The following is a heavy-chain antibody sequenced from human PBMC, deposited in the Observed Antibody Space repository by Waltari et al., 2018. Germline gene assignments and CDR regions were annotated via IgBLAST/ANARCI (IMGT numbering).Heavy chain of an antibody. J-gene: IGHJ2*01. Sequence: QVQLQQWGAGLLKPSETLSLTCAVYGGSFSGYYWRWIRQPPGKGLEWIGEINHSGSTNYNPSLKSRVTISVDTSKNQFSLKLSSVTAADTAVYYCAGQYYYDSSSWYFDLWGRGTLVTVSS. V-gene: IGHV4-34*01. CDR3: AGQYYYDSSSWYFDL. D-gene: IGHD3-22*01. CDR1: GGSFSGYY. CDR2: INHSGST.